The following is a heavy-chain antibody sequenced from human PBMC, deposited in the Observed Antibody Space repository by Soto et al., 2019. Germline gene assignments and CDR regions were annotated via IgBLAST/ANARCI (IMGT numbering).Heavy chain of an antibody. J-gene: IGHJ4*02. CDR1: GFTFSSYD. D-gene: IGHD3-16*01. Sequence: TGGSLRLSCAASGFTFSSYDMHWVRQAPGKGLEYISAISSNGGITYYANSLKGRFTISRDNSKNVMFLQMGSLRAEDMAVYYCVRDTSFDYWGQGTLVTVSS. CDR3: VRDTSFDY. CDR2: ISSNGGIT. V-gene: IGHV3-64*01.